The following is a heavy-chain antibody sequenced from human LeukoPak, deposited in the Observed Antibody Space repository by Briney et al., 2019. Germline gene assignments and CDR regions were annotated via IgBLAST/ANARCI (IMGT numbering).Heavy chain of an antibody. V-gene: IGHV4-4*08. CDR1: VDAISSDY. CDR2: IYRVVNT. Sequence: PSETLSLTFTVSVDAISSDYWSWIRKPPGKGLDWIGDIYRVVNTDYNPSLMPRITISLDTSRKQLTLNLTSVTAADTAVYYRSGRGQSYFRDWGQGKLVTVSS. CDR3: SGRGQSYFRD. J-gene: IGHJ1*01.